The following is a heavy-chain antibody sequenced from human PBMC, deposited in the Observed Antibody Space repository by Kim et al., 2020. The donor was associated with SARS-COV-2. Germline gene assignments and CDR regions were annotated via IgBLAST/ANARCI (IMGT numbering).Heavy chain of an antibody. J-gene: IGHJ6*02. V-gene: IGHV3-30*01. Sequence: RFTISRDNSKNTLYLQMNSLRAEDTAVYYCAGYCSGGSCYTDYYYGMDVWGQGTTVTVSS. D-gene: IGHD2-15*01. CDR3: AGYCSGGSCYTDYYYGMDV.